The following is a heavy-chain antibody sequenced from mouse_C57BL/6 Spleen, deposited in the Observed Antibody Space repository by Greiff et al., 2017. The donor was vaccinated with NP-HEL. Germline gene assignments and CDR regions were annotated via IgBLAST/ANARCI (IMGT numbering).Heavy chain of an antibody. V-gene: IGHV1-19*01. D-gene: IGHD1-1*01. Sequence: EVQLQQSGPALVKPGASVKMSCKASGYTFTDYYMNWVKQSHGKSLEWIGIINPNNGGTSYNQKSKGKATLTVDKSSNTAYMELNSLTSEDSAVYYCARDGSNWYYFDYWGQGTTLTVSS. CDR1: GYTFTDYY. CDR3: ARDGSNWYYFDY. J-gene: IGHJ2*01. CDR2: INPNNGGT.